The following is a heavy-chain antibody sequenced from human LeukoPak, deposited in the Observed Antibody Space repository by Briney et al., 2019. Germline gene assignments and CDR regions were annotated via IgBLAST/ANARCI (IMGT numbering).Heavy chain of an antibody. V-gene: IGHV3-23*01. J-gene: IGHJ6*02. CDR2: ISGSGGST. CDR3: AKDLNSYGYYYYGMDV. CDR1: GFTFSSYA. Sequence: GGSLRLSCAASGFTFSSYAMSWIRQAPGKGLEWVSSISGSGGSTYYADSVKGRFTICRDNSKNTLYLQMNSLRAEDTAVYYCAKDLNSYGYYYYGMDVWGQGTTVTVSS. D-gene: IGHD5-18*01.